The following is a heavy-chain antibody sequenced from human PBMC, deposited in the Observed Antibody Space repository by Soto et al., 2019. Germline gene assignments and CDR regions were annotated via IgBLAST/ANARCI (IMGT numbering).Heavy chain of an antibody. V-gene: IGHV1-69*08. Sequence: QVQLVQSGAEVKKPGSSVKVSCKASGGTFSNYTITWVRQAPGQGLEWMGRIIPILGIANYAQNFQGRVTITADKSTSTAYMELSCLTSEDTAVYYCAREPASYNWNDGYFDYWGQGTLVTVSS. CDR1: GGTFSNYT. D-gene: IGHD1-20*01. CDR3: AREPASYNWNDGYFDY. CDR2: IIPILGIA. J-gene: IGHJ4*02.